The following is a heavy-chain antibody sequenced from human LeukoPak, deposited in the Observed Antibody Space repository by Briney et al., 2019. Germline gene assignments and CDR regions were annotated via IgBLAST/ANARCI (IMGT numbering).Heavy chain of an antibody. CDR3: ARGDYYDSSGHLDY. J-gene: IGHJ4*02. Sequence: SVKVSCKASGGTFSSYVINWVRQAPGQGLEWMGGIIPIFGTANYAQKFQGRVTMTRDMSTSTVYMELSSLRSEDTAVYYCARGDYYDSSGHLDYWGQGTLVTVSS. CDR2: IIPIFGTA. V-gene: IGHV1-69*05. CDR1: GGTFSSYV. D-gene: IGHD3-22*01.